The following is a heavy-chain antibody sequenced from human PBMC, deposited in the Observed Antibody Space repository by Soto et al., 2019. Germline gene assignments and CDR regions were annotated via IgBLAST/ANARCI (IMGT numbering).Heavy chain of an antibody. D-gene: IGHD4-17*01. Sequence: SETLSLTCAVYGGSFSGYYWSWIRQPPGKGLEWIGEINHSGSTNYNPSLKSRVTISVDTSKNQFSLKLSSVTAADTAVYYCARDTVTVQRWFDPWGQGTLVTVSS. V-gene: IGHV4-34*01. CDR1: GGSFSGYY. CDR2: INHSGST. J-gene: IGHJ5*02. CDR3: ARDTVTVQRWFDP.